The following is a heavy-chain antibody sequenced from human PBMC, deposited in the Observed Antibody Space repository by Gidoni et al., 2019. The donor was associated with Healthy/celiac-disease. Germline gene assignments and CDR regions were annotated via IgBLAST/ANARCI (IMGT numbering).Heavy chain of an antibody. CDR3: ARDPFLGYYFDY. CDR2: IWYDGSNK. D-gene: IGHD3-3*02. CDR1: GFTFSSYG. Sequence: QVQLVESGGGVVQPGRSLRLSCAASGFTFSSYGMHWVRQAQGKGLEWVAVIWYDGSNKYYADSVKGRFTISRDNSKNTLYLQMNSLRAEDTAVYYCARDPFLGYYFDYWGQGTLVTVSS. J-gene: IGHJ4*02. V-gene: IGHV3-33*01.